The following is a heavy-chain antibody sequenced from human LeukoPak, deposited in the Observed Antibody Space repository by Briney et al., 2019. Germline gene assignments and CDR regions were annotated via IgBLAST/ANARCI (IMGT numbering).Heavy chain of an antibody. Sequence: SETLSLTCTVSGGSISSYYWSWIRQPPGEGLEWIGYIYYSGSTNYNPSLKSRVTISVDTSKNQFSLKLSSVTAADTAVYYCARDLRYYDFWSGYSDWGQGTLVTVSS. CDR1: GGSISSYY. V-gene: IGHV4-59*01. CDR2: IYYSGST. D-gene: IGHD3-3*01. J-gene: IGHJ4*02. CDR3: ARDLRYYDFWSGYSD.